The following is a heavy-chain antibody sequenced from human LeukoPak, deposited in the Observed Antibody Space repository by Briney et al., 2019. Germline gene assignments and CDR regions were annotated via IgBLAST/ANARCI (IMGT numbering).Heavy chain of an antibody. D-gene: IGHD3-10*01. CDR2: IYHSGST. Sequence: SETLSLTCAVSGYSISSGYYWGWIRQPPGKGLEWIGSIYHSGSTYYNPSLKSRVTISVDTSKNQFSLKLSSVTAADTAVYYCARDRDGSGSYSPWGQGTLATVSS. J-gene: IGHJ5*02. CDR1: GYSISSGYY. V-gene: IGHV4-38-2*02. CDR3: ARDRDGSGSYSP.